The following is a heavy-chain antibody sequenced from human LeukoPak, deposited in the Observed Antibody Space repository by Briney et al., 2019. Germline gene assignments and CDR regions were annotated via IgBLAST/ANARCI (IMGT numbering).Heavy chain of an antibody. D-gene: IGHD3-22*01. CDR2: IKSKTDGGTT. CDR1: GFTFSNAW. J-gene: IGHJ6*03. CDR3: TTWFYDSSGYYYGGYYYYYYMDV. Sequence: GGSLRLSCAASGFTFSNAWMSWVRQAPGKGLEWVGRIKSKTDGGTTDYAAPVKGRFTISRDDSKNTLYLQMNSLKTEDTAVYYCTTWFYDSSGYYYGGYYYYYYMDVWGKGTTVTVSS. V-gene: IGHV3-15*01.